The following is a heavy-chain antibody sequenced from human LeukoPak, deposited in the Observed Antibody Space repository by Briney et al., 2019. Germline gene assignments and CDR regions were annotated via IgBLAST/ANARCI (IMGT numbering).Heavy chain of an antibody. CDR3: ARGPFGGYSYFQH. D-gene: IGHD5-18*01. Sequence: GASVKVSCKASGYTFTSYYMHWVRQAPGQGLEWMGIINPSGGSTTYAQKFQGRITMTRDTSTSTVYMELSSLRSEDTAVYFCARGPFGGYSYFQHWDRAPWSPSPQ. CDR2: INPSGGST. CDR1: GYTFTSYY. J-gene: IGHJ1*01. V-gene: IGHV1-46*01.